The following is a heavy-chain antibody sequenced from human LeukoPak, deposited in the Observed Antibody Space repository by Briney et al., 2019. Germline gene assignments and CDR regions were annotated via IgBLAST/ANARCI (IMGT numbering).Heavy chain of an antibody. V-gene: IGHV4-31*03. CDR3: ARVSRRVQLWLYADY. CDR2: IYYSGST. CDR1: GGSISSGGYY. J-gene: IGHJ4*02. Sequence: SETLSLTCTVSGGSISSGGYYWSWIRQHPGKGLEWIGYIYYSGSTYYNPSLKSRVTISVDTSKNQFSLKLSSVTAADTAVCYCARVSRRVQLWLYADYWGQGTLVTVSS. D-gene: IGHD5-18*01.